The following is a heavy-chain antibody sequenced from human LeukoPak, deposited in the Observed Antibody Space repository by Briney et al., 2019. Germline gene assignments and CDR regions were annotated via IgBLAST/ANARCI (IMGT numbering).Heavy chain of an antibody. V-gene: IGHV3-7*01. CDR1: GFTFSSYW. J-gene: IGHJ4*02. Sequence: GGSLRLSCAASGFTFSSYWMSWVRQAPGKGLEWVANIKQDGSEKYYVDSVKGRFTISRDNAKNSLYLQMNSLRAEDTAVYYCARDLDMAGATGTFDYWGQGTLVTVSS. CDR3: ARDLDMAGATGTFDY. D-gene: IGHD1-26*01. CDR2: IKQDGSEK.